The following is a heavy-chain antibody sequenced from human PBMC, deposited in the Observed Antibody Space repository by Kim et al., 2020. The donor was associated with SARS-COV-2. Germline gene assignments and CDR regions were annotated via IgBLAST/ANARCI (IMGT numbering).Heavy chain of an antibody. V-gene: IGHV4-31*03. CDR2: IYYSGGT. J-gene: IGHJ4*02. D-gene: IGHD3-10*01. Sequence: SETLSLTCTVSGGSISSGGYYWSWIRQYPGKGLEWIGYIYYSGGTYYNPSLKSRVTISVDTSKNQFSLKLSSVTAADTAVYYCASSWDYGSGSYYNYHFDYWGQGTLVTVSS. CDR3: ASSWDYGSGSYYNYHFDY. CDR1: GGSISSGGYY.